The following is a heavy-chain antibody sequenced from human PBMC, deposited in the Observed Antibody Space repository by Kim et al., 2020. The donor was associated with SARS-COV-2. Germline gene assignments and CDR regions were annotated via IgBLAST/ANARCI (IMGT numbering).Heavy chain of an antibody. J-gene: IGHJ4*02. D-gene: IGHD6-6*01. CDR1: GFTFSSYI. CDR2: IGGNGSSS. CDR3: AKGTEFSSASGFDY. V-gene: IGHV3-23*01. Sequence: GGSLRLSCAASGFTFSSYIISWVRQAPGKGLEWVSAIGGNGSSSYFANSVKGRFTISRDNSKNTLFLQMNSLRADDTALYYCAKGTEFSSASGFDYWGPGTLAT.